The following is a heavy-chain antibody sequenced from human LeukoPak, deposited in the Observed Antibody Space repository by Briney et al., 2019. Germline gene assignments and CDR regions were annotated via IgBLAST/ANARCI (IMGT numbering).Heavy chain of an antibody. V-gene: IGHV4-61*02. D-gene: IGHD2-2*02. J-gene: IGHJ6*02. Sequence: SETLSLTCTVCGGSISSDSYYWSWIRQPAGKRLEWIGRIYTSGSTNYNPSLKSRVTISVDTSKNQFSLKLRSVTAADTAVYYCASHWSSTTCYSQRIIGKTYYYYPMDVWGQGTTVTVSS. CDR2: IYTSGST. CDR3: ASHWSSTTCYSQRIIGKTYYYYPMDV. CDR1: GGSISSDSYY.